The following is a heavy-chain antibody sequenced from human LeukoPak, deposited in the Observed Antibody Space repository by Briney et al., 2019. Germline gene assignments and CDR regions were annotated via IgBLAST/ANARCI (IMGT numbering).Heavy chain of an antibody. Sequence: ASVKVSCKASGYTFTGHFIHWVRQAPGQGLEWMGWINPNSGGTNYAQKFQGRVTMTRDTSISAAYMELSSLRSEDTAVYYCASWYGLGDYWGQGTLVTVSS. CDR2: INPNSGGT. J-gene: IGHJ4*02. CDR3: ASWYGLGDY. CDR1: GYTFTGHF. V-gene: IGHV1-2*02. D-gene: IGHD3-10*01.